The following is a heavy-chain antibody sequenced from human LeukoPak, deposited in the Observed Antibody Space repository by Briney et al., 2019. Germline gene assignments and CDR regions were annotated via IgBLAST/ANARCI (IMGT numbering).Heavy chain of an antibody. CDR1: GYTFTSYG. CDR3: ASMAAAGPYYYYYMDV. J-gene: IGHJ6*03. CDR2: ISAYNGNT. D-gene: IGHD6-13*01. V-gene: IGHV1-18*01. Sequence: ASVKVSCKASGYTFTSYGISWVRQAPGQGLEWMGWISAYNGNTNYAQKLQGRVTMTTDTSTSTAYMELRSLRSDDTAVYYCASMAAAGPYYYYYMDVWGKGTTVTVSS.